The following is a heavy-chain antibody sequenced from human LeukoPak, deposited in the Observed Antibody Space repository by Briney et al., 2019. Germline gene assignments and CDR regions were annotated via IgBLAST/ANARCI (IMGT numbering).Heavy chain of an antibody. Sequence: SGGSLRLSCAGSGFTFSSHWMTWVRQTPGKGLEWVASIKHDGSEKNYVDSVKGRFTISRGNAKNSLYVEMNNLRGEDTAVYYCARDNFDWRPLDCWGQGTLVTVSS. CDR2: IKHDGSEK. J-gene: IGHJ4*02. D-gene: IGHD3-9*01. V-gene: IGHV3-7*03. CDR1: GFTFSSHW. CDR3: ARDNFDWRPLDC.